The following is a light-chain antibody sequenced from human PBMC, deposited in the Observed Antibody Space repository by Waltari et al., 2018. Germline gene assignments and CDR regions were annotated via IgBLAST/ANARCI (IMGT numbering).Light chain of an antibody. CDR1: QHISAW. CDR2: KSS. J-gene: IGKJ1*01. V-gene: IGKV1-5*03. Sequence: DIQLTQSPSTLSASIGDRVTITCRASQHISAWLAWYQQKPGKAPKLLIYKSSSSGSGVSSRFTGSGSGTDFTLTISGLQPDDFATYYCHHYGGYSRTFGQGTRVEVK. CDR3: HHYGGYSRT.